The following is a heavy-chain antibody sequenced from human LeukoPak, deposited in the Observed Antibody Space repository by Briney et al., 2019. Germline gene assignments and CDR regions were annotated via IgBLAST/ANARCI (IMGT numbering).Heavy chain of an antibody. D-gene: IGHD3-10*01. J-gene: IGHJ4*02. V-gene: IGHV3-48*03. CDR2: ISSSGSTV. Sequence: GGSLRLSCAASGFTFSSYDMNWVRQAPWKGLEWVSYISSSGSTVYYADSVKGRFTISRDNAKNTLYLQMNSLRAEDTAVYFCAKSGSQRPDYWGQGTLVTVSS. CDR1: GFTFSSYD. CDR3: AKSGSQRPDY.